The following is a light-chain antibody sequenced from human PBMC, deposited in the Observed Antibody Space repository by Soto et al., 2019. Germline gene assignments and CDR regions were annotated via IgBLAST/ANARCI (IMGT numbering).Light chain of an antibody. CDR1: SSDIGSYDH. CDR2: AVS. J-gene: IGLJ1*01. CDR3: ISYTDRQSYL. Sequence: QSVVTQPASVSWSPGQSITISCIGTSSDIGSYDHVAWYQQFPGKSPKLIIYAVSDRPSGVSDRFSGSKSGISASLTISGLQTEDEADYYCISYTDRQSYLFGTGTKVTVL. V-gene: IGLV2-14*03.